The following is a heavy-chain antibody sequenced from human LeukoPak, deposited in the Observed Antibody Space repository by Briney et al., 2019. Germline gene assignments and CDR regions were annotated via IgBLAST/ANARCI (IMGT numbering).Heavy chain of an antibody. D-gene: IGHD3-3*01. CDR3: ARDGQTYYDFWSGFSDAFDI. Sequence: PSETLSLTCTVSGGSISSYYWSWIRQPAGKGPEWIGRIYTSGSTNYNPSLKSRVTMSVDTSKNQFSLKLSSVTAADTAVYYCARDGQTYYDFWSGFSDAFDIWGQGTMVTVSS. V-gene: IGHV4-4*07. J-gene: IGHJ3*02. CDR1: GGSISSYY. CDR2: IYTSGST.